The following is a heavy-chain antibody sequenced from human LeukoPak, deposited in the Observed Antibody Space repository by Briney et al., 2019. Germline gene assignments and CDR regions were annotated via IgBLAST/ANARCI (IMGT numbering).Heavy chain of an antibody. CDR2: ISYDGSYE. CDR3: ARNHGFDI. V-gene: IGHV3-30*01. J-gene: IGHJ3*02. Sequence: AGGSLRLSCAASGFTFSSYAMHWVRQAPGKGLEWVALISYDGSYEYSADSVKGRFTISRDNSKNTLFLQMNSLRAEDTAVYYCARNHGFDIWGQGTMVTVSS. CDR1: GFTFSSYA.